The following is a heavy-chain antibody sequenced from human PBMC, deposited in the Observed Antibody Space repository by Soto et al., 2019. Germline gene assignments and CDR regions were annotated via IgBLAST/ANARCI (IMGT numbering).Heavy chain of an antibody. CDR2: LYWDDDK. V-gene: IGHV2-5*02. J-gene: IGHJ3*01. CDR3: AHTIVVVPTAHDAFDV. Sequence: QITLKESGPTLVKPTQTLTLTCTFSGFSLSSIGVGVGWIRQPPGKALEWLGILYWDDDKHYSPSLKSRISIAKDTSKGQVVLTLTNMDPVDTATYYCAHTIVVVPTAHDAFDVWGQGTMVTVSS. CDR1: GFSLSSIGVG. D-gene: IGHD2-2*01.